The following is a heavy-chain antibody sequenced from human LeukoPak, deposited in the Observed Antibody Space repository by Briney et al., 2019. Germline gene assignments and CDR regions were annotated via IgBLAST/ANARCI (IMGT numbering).Heavy chain of an antibody. CDR2: IYYSGST. CDR1: GGSISSHY. V-gene: IGHV4-59*11. J-gene: IGHJ4*02. CDR3: ARTRSGYYYGLYYFDY. Sequence: SETLSLTCTVSGGSISSHYWSWIRQSPGKGLEGIGYIYYSGSTNYNPSLKSRVTISVDTSKNQFSLKLSSGTAADTAVYYCARTRSGYYYGLYYFDYWGQGTLVTVSS. D-gene: IGHD3-22*01.